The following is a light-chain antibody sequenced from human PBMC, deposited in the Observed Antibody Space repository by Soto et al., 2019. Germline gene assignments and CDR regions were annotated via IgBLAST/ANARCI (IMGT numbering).Light chain of an antibody. J-gene: IGLJ2*01. Sequence: SYELTQPLSVSVALGQTARITCGGNNIASKNVHWYQQKPGQAPVLVIYRIDNRPSGIPERFSGSNSGKTATLTITRAQAGDEADYYCQVWDSSTPVVFGGGTKLT. CDR2: RID. V-gene: IGLV3-9*01. CDR1: NIASKN. CDR3: QVWDSSTPVV.